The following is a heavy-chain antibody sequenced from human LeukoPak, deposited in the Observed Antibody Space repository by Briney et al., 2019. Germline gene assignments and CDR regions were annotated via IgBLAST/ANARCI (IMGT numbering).Heavy chain of an antibody. CDR1: GGSITSINW. D-gene: IGHD6-13*01. V-gene: IGHV4-4*02. CDR3: ARGIAAAGTFDI. Sequence: SETLSLTCAVSGGSITSINWWNWVRQPPGKGLEWIGETHHGGNTKYSPSLKSRLTISVDTSKNQFSLKLSSVTAADTAVYYCARGIAAAGTFDIWGQGTMVTVSS. J-gene: IGHJ3*02. CDR2: THHGGNT.